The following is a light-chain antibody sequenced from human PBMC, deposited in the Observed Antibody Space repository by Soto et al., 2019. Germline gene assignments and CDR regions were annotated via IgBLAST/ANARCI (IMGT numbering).Light chain of an antibody. CDR1: QSVSSN. J-gene: IGKJ5*01. V-gene: IGKV3-20*01. CDR2: GAS. CDR3: QQCGSSPIT. Sequence: EIVMTQSPATLSVSPGARATLSCRASQSVSSNLAWFQQKPGQAPRLLIYGASTRATGIPDRLSGSGSGTDFTLTISRLEPEDFAVYYCQQCGSSPITFGQGTRLEI.